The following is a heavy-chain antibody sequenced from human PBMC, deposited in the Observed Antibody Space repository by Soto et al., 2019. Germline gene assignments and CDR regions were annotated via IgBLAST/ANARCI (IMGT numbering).Heavy chain of an antibody. V-gene: IGHV1-69*13. CDR1: GGTFSSYA. D-gene: IGHD6-13*01. CDR2: IIPIFGTA. Sequence: GASVKVSCKASGGTFSSYAISWVRQAPGQGLEWMGGIIPIFGTANYAQKFQGRVTITADESTSTAYMELSSLRSEDTAVYYCAYRYNSSWSSYYFDYWGKGTLVTVSS. J-gene: IGHJ4*02. CDR3: AYRYNSSWSSYYFDY.